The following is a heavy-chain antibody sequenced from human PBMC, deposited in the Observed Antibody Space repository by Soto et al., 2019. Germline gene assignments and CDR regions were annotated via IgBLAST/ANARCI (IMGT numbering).Heavy chain of an antibody. D-gene: IGHD6-13*01. CDR1: GGSFSGYY. V-gene: IGHV4-34*01. CDR2: INHSGST. J-gene: IGHJ6*02. Sequence: PSETLSLTCAVYGGSFSGYYWSCIRQPPGKGLEWIGEINHSGSTNYNPSLKSRVTISVDTSKNQFSLKLSSVTAADTAVYYCARVSGYSSSWYPYYYGMDVWGQGTTVTVSS. CDR3: ARVSGYSSSWYPYYYGMDV.